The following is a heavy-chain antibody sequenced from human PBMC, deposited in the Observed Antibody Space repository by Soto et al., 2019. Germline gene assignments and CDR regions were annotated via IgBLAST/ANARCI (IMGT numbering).Heavy chain of an antibody. CDR2: VYQSGST. CDR1: CDSISSGFY. J-gene: IGHJ4*02. V-gene: IGHV4-38-2*01. CDR3: AKIADFDY. Sequence: PSETLSLTCAVSCDSISSGFYWTWIRQPPGKGLEWIGSVYQSGSTHYNPSLKSRVTISVDTSKNQFSLKMISVTASDTAVFYCAKIADFDYWGPGTLVTVSS.